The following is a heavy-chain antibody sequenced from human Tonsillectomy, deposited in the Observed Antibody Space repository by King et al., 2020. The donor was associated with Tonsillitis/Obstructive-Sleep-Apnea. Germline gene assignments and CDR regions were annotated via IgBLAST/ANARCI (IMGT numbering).Heavy chain of an antibody. J-gene: IGHJ6*03. Sequence: QVQLVQSGAEVKKPGSSVKVSCKASGGTFSSYAISWVRQAPGQGLEWMGGIIPIFGTANYAQKFQGRVPITADESTSTAYMGLSSLRSEDTAVYYCARDSLNYANYYYMDVWGKGTTVTVSS. CDR3: ARDSLNYANYYYMDV. D-gene: IGHD1-7*01. CDR2: IIPIFGTA. CDR1: GGTFSSYA. V-gene: IGHV1-69*12.